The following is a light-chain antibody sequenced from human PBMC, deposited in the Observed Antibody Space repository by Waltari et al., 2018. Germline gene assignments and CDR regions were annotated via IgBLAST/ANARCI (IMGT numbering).Light chain of an antibody. CDR1: NNDVGASKF. J-gene: IGLJ2*01. V-gene: IGLV2-14*03. CDR2: DVP. Sequence: QSALTQPASVSGSPGQSITISCTGTNNDVGASKFVSWYQTHPGRAPQLMIYDVPERPPGMSSRFPGSKAANTASLTISGLLPEDEAIYYCCSFTATHTLLFGGGTTVTVL. CDR3: CSFTATHTLL.